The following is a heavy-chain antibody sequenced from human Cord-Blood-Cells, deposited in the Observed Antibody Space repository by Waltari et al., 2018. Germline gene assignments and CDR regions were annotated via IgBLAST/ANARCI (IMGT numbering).Heavy chain of an antibody. V-gene: IGHV4-34*01. CDR1: GGSFSGYY. J-gene: IGHJ6*03. Sequence: QVQLQQWGAGLLKPSETLSLTCAVYGGSFSGYYWSWIRQPPGKGLEWIGEINHSGSTNYNPSLQVRVTISVDTSKNQFSPKLSSVTAADTAVYYCARLGGSSGWYYYYYYMDVWGKGTTVTVSS. CDR2: INHSGST. CDR3: ARLGGSSGWYYYYYYMDV. D-gene: IGHD6-19*01.